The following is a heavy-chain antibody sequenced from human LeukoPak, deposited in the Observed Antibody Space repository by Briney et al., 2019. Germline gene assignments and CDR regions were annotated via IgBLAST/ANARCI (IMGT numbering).Heavy chain of an antibody. D-gene: IGHD3-3*01. Sequence: SETLSHTCSVSGGSISSGSYHWSWIRQSAGKGLEWIGRIYVIGSTTYNPSLKSRVTISADTSKNQFSLRLTSVTAADTAVYYCARAITSWGGYYDFWSGYYTENYYFDYWGQGTLVTVSS. V-gene: IGHV4-61*02. J-gene: IGHJ4*02. CDR2: IYVIGST. CDR1: GGSISSGSYH. CDR3: ARAITSWGGYYDFWSGYYTENYYFDY.